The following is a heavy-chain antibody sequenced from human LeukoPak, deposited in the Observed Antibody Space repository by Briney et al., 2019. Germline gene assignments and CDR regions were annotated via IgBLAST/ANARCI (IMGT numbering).Heavy chain of an antibody. J-gene: IGHJ4*02. CDR1: GFTFSSYA. Sequence: GGSLRLSCAASGFTFSSYAMSWVRQAPGKGLEWVSGISGSGDNTYYADSVKGRFTISRDNSKNTLYVQVNSLGTEDTAAYYCAKGSYYDSSGSFYFDYWGQGTLVSVSS. CDR2: ISGSGDNT. V-gene: IGHV3-23*01. D-gene: IGHD3-22*01. CDR3: AKGSYYDSSGSFYFDY.